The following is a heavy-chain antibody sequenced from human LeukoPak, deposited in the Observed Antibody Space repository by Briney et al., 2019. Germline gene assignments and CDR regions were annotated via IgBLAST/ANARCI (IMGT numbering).Heavy chain of an antibody. CDR2: FDPEDGET. V-gene: IGHV1-24*01. Sequence: ASVKVSCKVSGYTLTELSMHGVRQAPGKGLEGMGGFDPEDGETIYAQKFQGRVTMTEDTPTDTAYMELSSLRSEDTAVYYCARVVSSSWYNYYYYMDVWGKGTTVTVSS. CDR1: GYTLTELS. D-gene: IGHD6-13*01. CDR3: ARVVSSSWYNYYYYMDV. J-gene: IGHJ6*03.